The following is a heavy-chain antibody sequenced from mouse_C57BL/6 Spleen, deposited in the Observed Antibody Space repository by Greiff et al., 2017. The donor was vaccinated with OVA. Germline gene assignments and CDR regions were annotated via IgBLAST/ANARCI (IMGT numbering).Heavy chain of an antibody. D-gene: IGHD1-1*01. J-gene: IGHJ1*03. Sequence: VQLQESGAELVRPGTSVKVSCKASGYAFTNYLIEWVKQRPGQGLEWIGVINPGSGGTNYNEKFKGKATLTADKSSSTAYMQLSSLTSEDSAVYFCARIYYYGSSDVWGTGTTVTVSS. V-gene: IGHV1-54*01. CDR3: ARIYYYGSSDV. CDR1: GYAFTNYL. CDR2: INPGSGGT.